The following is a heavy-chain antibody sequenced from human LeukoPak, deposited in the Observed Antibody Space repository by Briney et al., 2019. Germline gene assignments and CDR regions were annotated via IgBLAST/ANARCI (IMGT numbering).Heavy chain of an antibody. V-gene: IGHV3-23*01. CDR2: ITGSGSGI. CDR1: GFTFSNYA. D-gene: IGHD3-9*01. Sequence: GGSLRLSCAASGFTFSNYAMSWVRQAPGKGLEWVSAITGSGSGIYYADSMKSRFTISRDNSKNPLYLQINSLRAEDTAVYYCAKWGDYDVLTGYYVSDYWGQGTLVTVSS. CDR3: AKWGDYDVLTGYYVSDY. J-gene: IGHJ4*02.